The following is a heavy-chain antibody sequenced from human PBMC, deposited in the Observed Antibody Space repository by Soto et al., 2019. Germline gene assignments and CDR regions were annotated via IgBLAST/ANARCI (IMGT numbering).Heavy chain of an antibody. Sequence: SETLSLTCAVYGGSFSGYYWSWIRQPPGKGLEWIGEINHSGSTHYNPSLKSRVTISVDTSKKQFSLKLTSVTAADTAVYYCARGLWAAAGSRFWGQGTLVTVSS. CDR1: GGSFSGYY. D-gene: IGHD6-13*01. V-gene: IGHV4-34*01. J-gene: IGHJ4*02. CDR2: INHSGST. CDR3: ARGLWAAAGSRF.